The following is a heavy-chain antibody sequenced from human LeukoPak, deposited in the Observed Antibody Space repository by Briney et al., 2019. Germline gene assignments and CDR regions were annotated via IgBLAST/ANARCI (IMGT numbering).Heavy chain of an antibody. V-gene: IGHV1-18*01. D-gene: IGHD3-10*01. Sequence: GASVKVSCKASGYTFTSYGISWVRQAPGQGLEWMGWSSAYNGNTNYAQKLQGRVTMTTDTSTSTAYMELRSLRSDDTAVYYCVRGGDEPLWFDYYYYYGMDVWGQGTTVTVS. CDR2: SSAYNGNT. CDR1: GYTFTSYG. CDR3: VRGGDEPLWFDYYYYYGMDV. J-gene: IGHJ6*02.